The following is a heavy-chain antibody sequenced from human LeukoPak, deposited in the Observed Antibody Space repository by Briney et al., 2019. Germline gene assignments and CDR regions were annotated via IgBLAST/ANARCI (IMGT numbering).Heavy chain of an antibody. CDR2: IYYSGST. Sequence: SETLSLTCTVSGGSISSSSYYWGWIRQPPGKGLEWIGSIYYSGSTYYNPSLKSRVTISIDTSKNQFSLKLSSVTAADTAVYYCAGLSIVVVPAAMEYYXXYXMDVWGQGTTVTVSS. D-gene: IGHD2-2*01. V-gene: IGHV4-39*01. J-gene: IGHJ6*02. CDR3: AGLSIVVVPAAMEYYXXYXMDV. CDR1: GGSISSSSYY.